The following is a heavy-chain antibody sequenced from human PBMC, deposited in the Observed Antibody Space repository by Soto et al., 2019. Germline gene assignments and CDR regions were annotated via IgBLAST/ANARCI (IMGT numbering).Heavy chain of an antibody. J-gene: IGHJ4*02. Sequence: ASVKVSCKASGYTFTSYAMHWVRQAPGQRLEWMVRINAGNGNTKYSQKFQGRVTITRDTSASTAYMELSSLRSEDTAVYYCAREAEDSSGYYSSSHFDYWGQGTLVTVSS. D-gene: IGHD3-22*01. CDR3: AREAEDSSGYYSSSHFDY. CDR1: GYTFTSYA. CDR2: INAGNGNT. V-gene: IGHV1-3*01.